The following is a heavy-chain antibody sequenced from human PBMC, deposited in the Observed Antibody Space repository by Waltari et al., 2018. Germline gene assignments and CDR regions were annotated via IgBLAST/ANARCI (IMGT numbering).Heavy chain of an antibody. J-gene: IGHJ5*02. V-gene: IGHV4-39*01. CDR1: GGSISSRTFY. CDR2: IYYGGGTYYSGLT. D-gene: IGHD5-12*01. CDR3: ARHWKKSGYRFDP. Sequence: QLQLQESGPGLVKPSETLSLTCTVSGGSISSRTFYWGWIRQTPGKGLEWIGNIYYGGGTYYSGLTYYNPSLNSRVTVSGDTSKNQFSLELSSVTAADTAVYYCARHWKKSGYRFDPWGQGTLVTVSS.